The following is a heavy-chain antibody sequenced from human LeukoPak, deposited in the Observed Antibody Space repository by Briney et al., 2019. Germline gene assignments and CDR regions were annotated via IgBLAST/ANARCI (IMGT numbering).Heavy chain of an antibody. V-gene: IGHV1-69*13. CDR3: ARSKALRLDDIYY. CDR1: GGTFSSYA. J-gene: IGHJ4*02. Sequence: EASVTVSCKASGGTFSSYAISWVRQAPGQGLEWMGGIIPIFGTANYAQKFQGRVTITADESTSTAYMELSSLRSEDTAVYYCARSKALRLDDIYYWGQGTLVTVSS. D-gene: IGHD3-9*01. CDR2: IIPIFGTA.